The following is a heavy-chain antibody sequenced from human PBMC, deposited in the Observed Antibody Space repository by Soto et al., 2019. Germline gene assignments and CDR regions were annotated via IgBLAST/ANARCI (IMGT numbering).Heavy chain of an antibody. J-gene: IGHJ6*02. CDR2: IYYSGST. V-gene: IGHV4-30-4*01. CDR3: ARFRYGDYEADGMDV. D-gene: IGHD4-17*01. CDR1: GGSISSGDYY. Sequence: QVQLQESGPGLVKPSQTLSLTCTVSGGSISSGDYYWSWIRQPPGKGLEWMGYIYYSGSTYYNPSLESRVTISVDTSKNKVSLKLSLVTAADTAVYYCARFRYGDYEADGMDVWGQGTTVTVSS.